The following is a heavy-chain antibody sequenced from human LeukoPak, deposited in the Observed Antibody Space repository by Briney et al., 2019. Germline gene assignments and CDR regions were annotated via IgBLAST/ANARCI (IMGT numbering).Heavy chain of an antibody. J-gene: IGHJ6*02. V-gene: IGHV3-23*01. CDR1: GFSLSGYA. Sequence: GGSLRLSCAASGFSLSGYAMSWVRQGPGKGPEWVSALSGDGGTTYYADSVGGRFTISRDSGENTLYLQMNSLRAEDTAVYYCARAMVATGNYYGMDVWGQGTTVTVSS. CDR3: ARAMVATGNYYGMDV. D-gene: IGHD5-12*01. CDR2: LSGDGGTT.